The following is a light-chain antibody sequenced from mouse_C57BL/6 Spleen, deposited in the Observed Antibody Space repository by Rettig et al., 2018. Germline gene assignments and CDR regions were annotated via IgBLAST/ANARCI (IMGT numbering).Light chain of an antibody. Sequence: QIVLTQSPAIMSASPGEKVTMTCSASSSVSYMYWYQQKPGSSPRLWIYDTSNLVSGVPARFSGSRSGTSYSLTISSMEAEDAATYYCQQYSGYPYTFGGGTKLEIK. J-gene: IGKJ2*01. CDR1: SSVSY. CDR3: QQYSGYPYT. V-gene: IGKV4-55*01. CDR2: DTS.